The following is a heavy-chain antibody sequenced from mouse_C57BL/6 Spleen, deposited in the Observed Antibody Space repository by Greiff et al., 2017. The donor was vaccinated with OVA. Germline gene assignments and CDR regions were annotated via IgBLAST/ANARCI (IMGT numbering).Heavy chain of an antibody. CDR2: INPGSGGT. Sequence: QVQLKQSGAELVRPGTSVKVSCKASGYAFTNYLIEWVKQRPGQGLEWIGVINPGSGGTNYNEKFKGKATLTADKSSSTAYMQLSSLTSEDSAVYFCARSYYYGSSYVGYWGQGTTLTVSS. V-gene: IGHV1-54*01. D-gene: IGHD1-1*01. CDR1: GYAFTNYL. CDR3: ARSYYYGSSYVGY. J-gene: IGHJ2*01.